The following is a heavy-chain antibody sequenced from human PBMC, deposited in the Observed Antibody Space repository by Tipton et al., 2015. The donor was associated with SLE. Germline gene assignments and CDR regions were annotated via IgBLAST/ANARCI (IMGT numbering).Heavy chain of an antibody. CDR3: ASLYSGYDWEIGDVDAFDI. J-gene: IGHJ3*02. CDR2: IYTSGST. CDR1: GGSISSHY. V-gene: IGHV4-4*07. D-gene: IGHD5-12*01. Sequence: TLSLTCTVSGGSISSHYWSWIRQPPGKGLEWIGRIYTSGSTNYNPSLKSRVTMSVDTSKNQFSLKLSSVTAADTAVYYCASLYSGYDWEIGDVDAFDIWGQGTMVTVSS.